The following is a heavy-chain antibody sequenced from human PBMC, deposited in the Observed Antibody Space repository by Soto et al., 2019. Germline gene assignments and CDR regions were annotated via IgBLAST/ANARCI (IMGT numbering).Heavy chain of an antibody. D-gene: IGHD4-17*01. V-gene: IGHV1-18*01. CDR1: GYTFTSYG. Sequence: ASVKVSCKASGYTFTSYGISWVRQAPGQGLEWMGWISAYNGNTNYAQKLQGRVTMTTDTSTSTAYMELRSLRSDDTAVYYCARAVRPTVTSDYWGQGILVTVSS. J-gene: IGHJ4*02. CDR3: ARAVRPTVTSDY. CDR2: ISAYNGNT.